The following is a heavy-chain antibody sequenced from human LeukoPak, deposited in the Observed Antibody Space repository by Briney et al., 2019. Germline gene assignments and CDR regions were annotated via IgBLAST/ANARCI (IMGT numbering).Heavy chain of an antibody. CDR1: GLTFSNHG. CDR2: ITGDGTTT. CDR3: AKMNGYFEY. V-gene: IGHV3-23*01. D-gene: IGHD1-1*01. J-gene: IGHJ4*02. Sequence: GGSLRLSCEASGLTFSNHGMSWVRPAPGKGLQWVSAITGDGTTTYYADSVKGRFTISRDNSKNMLYLQMSSLRAEDTAVYYCAKMNGYFEYWGQGALVPVSS.